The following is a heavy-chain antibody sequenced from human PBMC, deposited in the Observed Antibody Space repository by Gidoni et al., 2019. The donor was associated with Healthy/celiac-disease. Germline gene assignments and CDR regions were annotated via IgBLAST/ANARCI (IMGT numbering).Heavy chain of an antibody. CDR1: GGSISSGGYS. CDR3: ARFYGSGRNAFDI. CDR2: IYHSGST. J-gene: IGHJ3*02. V-gene: IGHV4-30-2*01. Sequence: QLQLQESGAGLVKPSQTLSLTCAVSGGSISSGGYSWSWIRQPPGKGLEWIGYIYHSGSTYYNPSLKSRVTISVDRSKNQFSLKLSSVTAADTAVYYCARFYGSGRNAFDIWGQGTMVTVSS. D-gene: IGHD3-10*01.